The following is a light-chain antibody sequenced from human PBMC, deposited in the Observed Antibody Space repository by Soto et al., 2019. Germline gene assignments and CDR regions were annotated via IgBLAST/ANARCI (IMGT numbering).Light chain of an antibody. CDR1: RSNIGSNP. CDR3: AAWDDSLYGRV. V-gene: IGLV1-44*01. CDR2: SNN. Sequence: QSVLNQPPSASGTPGQRVTIFCSGSRSNIGSNPVNWYQQLPGTAPKLLIDSNNQRPSGVPDRFSGFRSGTSASLAISGLQSEDEADYYCAAWDDSLYGRVFGTGTKVTVL. J-gene: IGLJ1*01.